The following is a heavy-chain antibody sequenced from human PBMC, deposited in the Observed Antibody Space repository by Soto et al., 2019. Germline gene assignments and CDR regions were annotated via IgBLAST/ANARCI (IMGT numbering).Heavy chain of an antibody. Sequence: TSETLSLTCTVSGGSISSGGYYWSWIRQHPGKGLEWIGYIYYSGSTYYNPSLKSRVTISVDTSKNQFSLKLSSVTAADTAVYYCASVIFSLMDVWGKGTTVTVSS. J-gene: IGHJ6*04. CDR1: GGSISSGGYY. CDR3: ASVIFSLMDV. D-gene: IGHD3-10*01. V-gene: IGHV4-31*03. CDR2: IYYSGST.